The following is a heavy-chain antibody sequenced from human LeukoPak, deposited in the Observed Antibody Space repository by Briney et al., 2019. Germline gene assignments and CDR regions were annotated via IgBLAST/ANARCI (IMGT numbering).Heavy chain of an antibody. V-gene: IGHV3-23*01. D-gene: IGHD6-19*01. J-gene: IGHJ4*02. CDR2: ISGSGGST. CDR1: GFTFSSYA. CDR3: ARGMAGTLRLDY. Sequence: GGSLRLSCAASGFTFSSYAMSWVRQAPGKGLEWVSAISGSGGSTYYADSVKGRFTISRDNSKNTLYLQMNSLRAEDTAVYYCARGMAGTLRLDYWGQGTLVTVSS.